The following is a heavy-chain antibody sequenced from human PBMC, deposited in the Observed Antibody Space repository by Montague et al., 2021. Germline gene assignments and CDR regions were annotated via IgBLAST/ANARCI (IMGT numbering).Heavy chain of an antibody. Sequence: SETLSLTCTVSSGSIFHAHWSWVRQPPGKGLEWLGSMFYGGATSNNPSLKGRVTMSIDTPTNQFSLKLSFVTAADTAVYYCAKQDYFVSGTSYKGFDPWGQGILVTVSS. V-gene: IGHV4-59*08. CDR1: SGSIFHAH. CDR3: AKQDYFVSGTSYKGFDP. D-gene: IGHD3-10*01. CDR2: MFYGGAT. J-gene: IGHJ5*02.